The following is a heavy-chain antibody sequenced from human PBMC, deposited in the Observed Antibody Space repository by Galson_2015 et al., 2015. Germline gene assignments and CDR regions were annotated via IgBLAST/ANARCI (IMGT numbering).Heavy chain of an antibody. J-gene: IGHJ4*02. Sequence: SLRLSCAASGFTFSSYAMSWVRQAPGKGLEWVSAISGSGGSTYYADSVKGRFTISRDNSKNTLYLQMNGLRAEDTAVYYCAKDFFQRSTVTTVNDYWGQGTLVTVSS. V-gene: IGHV3-23*01. CDR1: GFTFSSYA. D-gene: IGHD4-17*01. CDR3: AKDFFQRSTVTTVNDY. CDR2: ISGSGGST.